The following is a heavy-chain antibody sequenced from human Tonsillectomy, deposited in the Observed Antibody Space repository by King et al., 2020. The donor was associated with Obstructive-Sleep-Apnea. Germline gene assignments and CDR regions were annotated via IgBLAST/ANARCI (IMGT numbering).Heavy chain of an antibody. CDR2: IYHSGGT. CDR3: ASGGDGLDN. CDR1: GGSISSGGYY. V-gene: IGHV4-31*11. Sequence: PLQESGPGLVKPSQTLSLTCAVSGGSISSGGYYWTWIRQHPGKGLEWIGYIYHSGGTYYNPSLKSRISMSVDASKNQFSLRLTSVTAADTAVYYCASGGDGLDNWGQGTLVTVSS. D-gene: IGHD2-21*02. J-gene: IGHJ4*02.